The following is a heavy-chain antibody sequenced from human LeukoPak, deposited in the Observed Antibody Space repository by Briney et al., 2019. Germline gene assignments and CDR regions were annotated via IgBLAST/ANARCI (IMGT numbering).Heavy chain of an antibody. CDR1: GGTFSSYA. CDR3: ARDLYSGHEGNAFDI. D-gene: IGHD5-12*01. V-gene: IGHV1-69*04. CDR2: IIPILGIA. Sequence: SVKVSCKSSGGTFSSYAITWVRQAPGQGLEWMGRIIPILGIANYAQKFQGRVTIIADKSTSTAYMELSSLRSEDTAVYYCARDLYSGHEGNAFDIWGQGTMVTVSS. J-gene: IGHJ3*02.